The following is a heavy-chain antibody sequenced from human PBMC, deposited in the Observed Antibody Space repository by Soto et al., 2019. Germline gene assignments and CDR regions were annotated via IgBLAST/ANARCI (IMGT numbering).Heavy chain of an antibody. CDR2: IYYSGST. D-gene: IGHD3-22*01. J-gene: IGHJ4*02. Sequence: SETLSLTCTVSGGSISSGGYYWSWIRQHPGKGLEWIGYIYYSGSTYYNPSLKSRVTISVDTSKNQFSLKLSSVTAADTAVYYCARTSRYYYDSSGLFDYWGQGTLVTVSS. V-gene: IGHV4-31*03. CDR1: GGSISSGGYY. CDR3: ARTSRYYYDSSGLFDY.